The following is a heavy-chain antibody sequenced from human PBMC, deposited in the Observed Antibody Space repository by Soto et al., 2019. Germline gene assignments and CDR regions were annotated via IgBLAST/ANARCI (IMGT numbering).Heavy chain of an antibody. CDR2: IIPIFGTA. V-gene: IGHV1-69*01. CDR1: GGTFSSYA. J-gene: IGHJ6*02. Sequence: QVPLVQSGAEVKKPGSSVKVSFKASGGTFSSYAISWVRQAPGQGLEWMGGIIPIFGTANYGQKFQGRVTITADEPTSTAYMQLSSRRSEDTAVYYCARGYYDSSSPLALDYYYYGMDVWCQGTTVTVSS. CDR3: ARGYYDSSSPLALDYYYYGMDV. D-gene: IGHD3-22*01.